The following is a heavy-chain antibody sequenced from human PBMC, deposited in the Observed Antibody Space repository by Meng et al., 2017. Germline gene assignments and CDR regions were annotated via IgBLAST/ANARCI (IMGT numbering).Heavy chain of an antibody. J-gene: IGHJ5*02. D-gene: IGHD3-10*01. V-gene: IGHV1-8*03. CDR1: GYTFTSYD. Sequence: QAQVVTSGAEVKKPGASLKVSCKASGYTFTSYDINWVRQATGQGLEWMGWMNPNSGNTGYAQKFQGRVTITRNTSISTAYMELSSLRSEDTAVYYCARGYYGSGLFDPWGQGTLVTVSS. CDR3: ARGYYGSGLFDP. CDR2: MNPNSGNT.